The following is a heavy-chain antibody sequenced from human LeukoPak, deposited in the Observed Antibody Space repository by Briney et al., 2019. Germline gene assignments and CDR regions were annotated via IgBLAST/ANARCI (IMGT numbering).Heavy chain of an antibody. V-gene: IGHV1-18*01. CDR1: GYTFTSYG. CDR2: ISAYNGNT. CDR3: ARFGSLRDSGRINYYYYYGMDV. Sequence: GASVKVSCKASGYTFTSYGISWVRQAPGQGLEWMGWISAYNGNTNYAQKLQGRVTMTTDTSTSTAYMELRSLRSDDTAVYYCARFGSLRDSGRINYYYYYGMDVWGQGTTVTVSS. J-gene: IGHJ6*02. D-gene: IGHD4-17*01.